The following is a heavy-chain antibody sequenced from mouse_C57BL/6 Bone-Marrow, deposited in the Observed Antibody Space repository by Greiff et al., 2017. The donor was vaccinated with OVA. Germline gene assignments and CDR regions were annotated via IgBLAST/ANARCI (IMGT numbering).Heavy chain of an antibody. Sequence: EVQGVESGGGLVQPKGSLKLSCAASGFSFNTYAMNWVRQAPGKGLEWVARIRSKSNNYATYYADSVKDRFTISRDDSESMLYLQMNNLKTEDTAMYYCVGAYYGGPWFAYWGQGTLVTVSA. J-gene: IGHJ3*01. D-gene: IGHD2-10*01. V-gene: IGHV10-1*01. CDR3: VGAYYGGPWFAY. CDR1: GFSFNTYA. CDR2: IRSKSNNYAT.